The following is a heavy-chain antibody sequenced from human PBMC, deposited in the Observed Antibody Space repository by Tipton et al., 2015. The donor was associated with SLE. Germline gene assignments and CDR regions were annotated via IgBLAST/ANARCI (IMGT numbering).Heavy chain of an antibody. CDR2: IYYSGST. J-gene: IGHJ3*02. CDR3: ARYTVEDAFDI. Sequence: TLSLTCTVSGGSISSGSYYWSWIRQPPGKGLEWIGYIYYSGSTNYNPSLKSRVTISVDTSKNQFSLKLSSVTAADTAVYYCARYTVEDAFDIWGQGTMVTVSS. V-gene: IGHV4-61*01. CDR1: GGSISSGSYY. D-gene: IGHD4-23*01.